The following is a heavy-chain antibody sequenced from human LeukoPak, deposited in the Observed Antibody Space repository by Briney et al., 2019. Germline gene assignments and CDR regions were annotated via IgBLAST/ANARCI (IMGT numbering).Heavy chain of an antibody. V-gene: IGHV1-69*13. J-gene: IGHJ4*02. CDR3: ARVAAVSGNTGYFDY. CDR1: GGTFSNYA. Sequence: ASVKVSCKASGGTFSNYAISWVRQAPGQGLEWMGEIIPTFGTTNYAQKFQGRVTITADDSTSTAYMELSSLRSEDTAVYYCARVAAVSGNTGYFDYWGQGTLVTVSS. D-gene: IGHD6-19*01. CDR2: IIPTFGTT.